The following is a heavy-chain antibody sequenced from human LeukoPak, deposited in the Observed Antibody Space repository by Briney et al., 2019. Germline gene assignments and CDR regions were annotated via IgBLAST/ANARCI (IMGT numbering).Heavy chain of an antibody. CDR3: ASKCSSTSCEPTGGDY. D-gene: IGHD2-2*01. V-gene: IGHV1-69*13. J-gene: IGHJ4*02. CDR1: GGTFSSYA. Sequence: GASVKVSCKASGGTFSSYAISWVRQAPGQGLEWMGGIIPIFGTANYAQRFQGRVTITADESTSTAYTELSSLRSEDTAVYYCASKCSSTSCEPTGGDYWGQGTLVTVSS. CDR2: IIPIFGTA.